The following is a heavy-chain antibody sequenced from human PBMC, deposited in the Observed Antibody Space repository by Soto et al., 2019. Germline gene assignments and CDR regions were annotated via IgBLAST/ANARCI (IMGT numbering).Heavy chain of an antibody. CDR2: ISYDGTNK. V-gene: IGHV3-30-3*01. Sequence: GGSLRLSCAASRFTFSDYAMQWVRQAPGKGLEWVAGISYDGTNKYYADSMKGRFTISRDNSKNTLYLQMNSLRAEDTAVYYCARSLTIFGVAARFDKWGQGTPVTVSS. D-gene: IGHD3-3*01. CDR1: RFTFSDYA. CDR3: ARSLTIFGVAARFDK. J-gene: IGHJ4*02.